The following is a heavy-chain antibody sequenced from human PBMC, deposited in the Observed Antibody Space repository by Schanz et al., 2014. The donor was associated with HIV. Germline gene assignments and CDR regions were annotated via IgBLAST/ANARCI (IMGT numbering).Heavy chain of an antibody. Sequence: QVQLVQSGAEVTEPGASVKVSCEASGYSFTSSFIHWVRQAPGQGLEWMAVINTSGGGTSDALQGRVAVTRDTSTSTVYMDLRNLRFEDSAVYYCARERMATGGFDVWGQGTTVTVSS. V-gene: IGHV1-46*01. CDR3: ARERMATGGFDV. J-gene: IGHJ6*02. CDR1: GYSFTSSF. D-gene: IGHD2-15*01. CDR2: INTSGGGT.